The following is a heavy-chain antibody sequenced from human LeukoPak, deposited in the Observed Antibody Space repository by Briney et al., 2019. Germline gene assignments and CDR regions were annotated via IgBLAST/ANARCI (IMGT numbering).Heavy chain of an antibody. CDR1: GFTFTNSG. CDR3: AKDNPIEKVPGLGPGS. D-gene: IGHD2-2*01. V-gene: IGHV3-30*02. Sequence: PGGSLRLSCAASGFTFTNSGMHWVRQAPGRGLEWVPFIQFHGGDIFYADSVEGRFTISRDNSKNTLYLQMNSLRPEDTAVYYCAKDNPIEKVPGLGPGSWGQGTLVTVSS. J-gene: IGHJ5*02. CDR2: IQFHGGDI.